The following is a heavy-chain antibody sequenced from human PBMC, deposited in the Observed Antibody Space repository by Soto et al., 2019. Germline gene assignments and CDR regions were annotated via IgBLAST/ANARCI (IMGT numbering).Heavy chain of an antibody. CDR2: ISAYSGNT. D-gene: IGHD3-10*01. J-gene: IGHJ6*02. CDR3: ARDSGSSTVTYYYFGMDV. V-gene: IGHV1-18*01. CDR1: GYAFRTYA. Sequence: QVQLVQSGTEVKKPGASVKVSCKASGYAFRTYAISWVRQAPGQGLEWMEWISAYSGNTNYAQKFQGRVTMTTDTSTFTSYMELRSLRSDDTAVYYCARDSGSSTVTYYYFGMDVWGQGTTVTVSS.